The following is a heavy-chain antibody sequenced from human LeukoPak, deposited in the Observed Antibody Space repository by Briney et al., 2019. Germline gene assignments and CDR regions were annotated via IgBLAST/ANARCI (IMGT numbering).Heavy chain of an antibody. CDR2: IYYTGAT. D-gene: IGHD6-13*01. V-gene: IGHV4-59*08. CDR1: GGSISSYY. CDR3: ARRDSSSCIDY. J-gene: IGHJ4*02. Sequence: ASETLSLTCTVSGGSISSYYWSWIRLPPGKGLEWIGYIYYTGATYYNPSLKSRVTISLDTSKNQFSLKLSSVTAADTAVYYCARRDSSSCIDYWGQGTLVTVSS.